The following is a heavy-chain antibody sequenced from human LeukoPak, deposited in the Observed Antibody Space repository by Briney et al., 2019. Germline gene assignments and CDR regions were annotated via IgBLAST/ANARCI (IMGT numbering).Heavy chain of an antibody. D-gene: IGHD3-9*01. CDR1: GFTVSSNY. J-gene: IGHJ4*02. Sequence: PGGSLRLSCAASGFTVSSNYMSWVRQAPGKGLEWVSVIYSSNSTYYADSVKGRFTISRDNSKNTLFLQMNSLRAEDAAIYYCARDWYYDILTGYDYWGQGTLVTVSS. CDR2: IYSSNST. CDR3: ARDWYYDILTGYDY. V-gene: IGHV3-66*01.